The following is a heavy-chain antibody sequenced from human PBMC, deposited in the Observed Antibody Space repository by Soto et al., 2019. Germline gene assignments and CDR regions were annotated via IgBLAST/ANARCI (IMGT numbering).Heavy chain of an antibody. CDR2: INPNSGGT. CDR3: ARALRYFDWSPKGRPSYYFDY. V-gene: IGHV1-2*04. D-gene: IGHD3-9*01. J-gene: IGHJ4*02. Sequence: GASVKVSCKASGYTFTGYYMHWVRQAPGQGLEWMGWINPNSGGTNYAQKFQGWVTMTRDTSISTAYMELSRLRSDDTAVYYCARALRYFDWSPKGRPSYYFDYWGQGTLVTVS. CDR1: GYTFTGYY.